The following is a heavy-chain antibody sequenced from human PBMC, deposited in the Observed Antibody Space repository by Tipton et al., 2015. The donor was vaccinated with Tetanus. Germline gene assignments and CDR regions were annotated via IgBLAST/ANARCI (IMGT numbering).Heavy chain of an antibody. CDR2: VNPKNGVT. V-gene: IGHV1-2*02. CDR1: GYTFTGYH. J-gene: IGHJ4*02. CDR3: ARGNRGSSWYL. Sequence: VQLVQSGAEVKKPGASVKVSCKASGYTFTGYHLHWVRQAPGQGLEWMGWVNPKNGVTDSAQKFQGRVALTRDTSINTAYMELSRLGSDDTAVYYCARGNRGSSWYLWGQGTLVTVSS. D-gene: IGHD6-13*01.